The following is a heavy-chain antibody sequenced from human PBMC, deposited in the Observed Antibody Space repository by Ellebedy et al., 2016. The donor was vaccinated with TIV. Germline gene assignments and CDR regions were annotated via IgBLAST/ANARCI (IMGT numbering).Heavy chain of an antibody. J-gene: IGHJ6*02. V-gene: IGHV3-23*01. CDR1: GFTFRSYA. CDR3: AKDQASSPAADYYYGLDV. Sequence: GESLKISXAASGFTFRSYAMSWVRQAPGKGLEWVSTISSSGDSTSYADSVRGRFTISRDNSKNTLYLQMNSLRAEDRAGYYCAKDQASSPAADYYYGLDVWGQGTTVTVSS. CDR2: ISSSGDST. D-gene: IGHD2-2*01.